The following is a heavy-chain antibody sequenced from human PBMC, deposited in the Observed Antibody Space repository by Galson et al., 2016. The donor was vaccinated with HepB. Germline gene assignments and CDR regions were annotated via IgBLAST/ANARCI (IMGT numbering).Heavy chain of an antibody. V-gene: IGHV3-64D*06. CDR1: GFIFNNYD. CDR2: ISNNGDST. D-gene: IGHD5-12*01. J-gene: IGHJ4*02. Sequence: SLRLSCAASGFIFNNYDMHWVRQAPGKRLEYVSGISNNGDSTYYADSVKGSFTISRDNSKNTLFLQMTTLSTDDTAVYFCARGYSGYYFDSWGQGTLVTVSS. CDR3: ARGYSGYYFDS.